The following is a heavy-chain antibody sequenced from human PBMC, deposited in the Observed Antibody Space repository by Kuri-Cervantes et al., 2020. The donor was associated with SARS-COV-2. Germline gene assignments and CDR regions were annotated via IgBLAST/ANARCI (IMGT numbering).Heavy chain of an antibody. CDR2: MIDSGNT. CDR1: GASISSSSYY. J-gene: IGHJ3*02. D-gene: IGHD4-17*01. CDR3: ARGYHPYGDKRRGAFDI. Sequence: SETLSLTCTVSGASISSSSYYWGRRRQPPGKGLGCIGSMIDSGNTYYNPCLKSPVTISVDTSKNQFSLKRISVAAADTAVYYCARGYHPYGDKRRGAFDIWGQGTMVTV. V-gene: IGHV4-39*01.